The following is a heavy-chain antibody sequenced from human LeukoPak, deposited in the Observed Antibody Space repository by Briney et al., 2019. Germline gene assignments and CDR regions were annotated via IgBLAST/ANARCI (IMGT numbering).Heavy chain of an antibody. CDR1: GFTFSSYA. Sequence: GGSLRLSCAASGFTFSSYAMSWVRQAPGKGLEWVANIKNDGGEKYYVDSVKGRFTISRDNAENSLYLHVNSLRAEDTAVYYCAREPRGVSHSAWGQGTLVTVSS. CDR2: IKNDGGEK. CDR3: AREPRGVSHSA. D-gene: IGHD2-8*01. J-gene: IGHJ5*02. V-gene: IGHV3-7*01.